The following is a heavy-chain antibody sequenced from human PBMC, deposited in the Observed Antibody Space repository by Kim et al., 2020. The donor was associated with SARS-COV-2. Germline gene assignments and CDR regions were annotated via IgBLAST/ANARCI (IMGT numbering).Heavy chain of an antibody. V-gene: IGHV4-34*01. CDR1: GGSFSGYY. CDR2: INHSGST. Sequence: SETLSLTCAVYGGSFSGYYWSWIRQPPGKGLEWIGEINHSGSTNYNPSLKSRVTISVDTSKNQFSLKLSSVTAADTAVYYCARGRYYYGMDVWGQGTTVTVSS. CDR3: ARGRYYYGMDV. J-gene: IGHJ6*02.